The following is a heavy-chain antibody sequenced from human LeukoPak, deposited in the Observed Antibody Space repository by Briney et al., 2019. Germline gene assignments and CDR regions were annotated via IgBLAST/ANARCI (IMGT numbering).Heavy chain of an antibody. D-gene: IGHD2-2*02. V-gene: IGHV1-2*02. Sequence: ASVKVSCKASGSTFTDYYMHWVRQAPGQGLEWMGWINPNSGGTRYAQKFQGRVTMTRDTSISTAYMELSRLRSDDTAVYYCARVAAEVVGLPGAIGFGWLRRDYYYMDVWGKGTTVTVSS. CDR2: INPNSGGT. CDR3: ARVAAEVVGLPGAIGFGWLRRDYYYMDV. J-gene: IGHJ6*03. CDR1: GSTFTDYY.